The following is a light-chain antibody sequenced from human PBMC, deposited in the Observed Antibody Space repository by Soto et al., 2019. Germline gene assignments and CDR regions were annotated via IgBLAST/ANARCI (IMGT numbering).Light chain of an antibody. Sequence: DIQLTQSPSFLSASVGDRVTITCRASQGISSYLAWYQQKPGKAPKLLFYAASTLQSGVPSRFSGSGSGTEFTLTISILQPEDSATYYCQQLNTYPWTFGQGTKVEIK. J-gene: IGKJ1*01. CDR3: QQLNTYPWT. V-gene: IGKV1-9*01. CDR2: AAS. CDR1: QGISSY.